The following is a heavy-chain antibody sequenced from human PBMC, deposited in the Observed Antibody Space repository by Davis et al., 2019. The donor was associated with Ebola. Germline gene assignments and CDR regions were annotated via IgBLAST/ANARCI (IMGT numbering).Heavy chain of an antibody. CDR1: GFTFSSYS. V-gene: IGHV3-21*01. CDR2: ISSSSSYI. CDR3: ARDRSRALDY. J-gene: IGHJ4*02. Sequence: GESLKISCAASGFTFSSYSMNWVRQAPGKGLEWVSSISSSSSYIYYADSVKGRFTISRDNSKNTLYLQMNSLRAEDTAVYYCARDRSRALDYWGQGTLVTVSS.